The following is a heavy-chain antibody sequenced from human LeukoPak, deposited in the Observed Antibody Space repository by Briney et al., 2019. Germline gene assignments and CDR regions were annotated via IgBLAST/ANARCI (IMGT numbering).Heavy chain of an antibody. CDR2: IYPDDSDT. V-gene: IGHV5-51*01. Sequence: GGALEISWKGSGYSFTSYWIGWGRRRPGKGVGGRGIIYPDDSDTRYSPSFQGQVTISADKSISTAYLQWSSLKASDTAMYYCARERSSQGYFDFWGQGTLVTVSS. D-gene: IGHD6-6*01. CDR1: GYSFTSYW. J-gene: IGHJ4*02. CDR3: ARERSSQGYFDF.